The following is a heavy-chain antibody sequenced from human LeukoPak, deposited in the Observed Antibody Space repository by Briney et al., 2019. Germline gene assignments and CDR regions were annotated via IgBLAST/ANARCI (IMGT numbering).Heavy chain of an antibody. V-gene: IGHV4-34*01. Sequence: ASETLSLTCAVYGGSFSGYYWSWIRQPPGKGLEWIGEINHSGSTNYNPSLKSRVTISVDTSKNQFSLKLSSVTAADTAVYYCATDYGDGGYWGQGTLVTVSS. CDR3: ATDYGDGGY. CDR1: GGSFSGYY. J-gene: IGHJ4*02. D-gene: IGHD4-17*01. CDR2: INHSGST.